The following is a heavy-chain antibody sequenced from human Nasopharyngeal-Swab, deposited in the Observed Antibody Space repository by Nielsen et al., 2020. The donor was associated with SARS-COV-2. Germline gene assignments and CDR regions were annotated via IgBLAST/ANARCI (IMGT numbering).Heavy chain of an antibody. D-gene: IGHD3-22*01. CDR1: GGTISSGDYY. V-gene: IGHV4-30-4*01. CDR3: ARDSLGTYYHYFDY. Sequence: LSCTGSGGTISSGDYYWVWLGQPAGKGLEWVGYSYYSGNAYYIQSLKRRVTISVDTSKNQFSLKLSSVTAADTAVYYCARDSLGTYYHYFDYWGQGTLVTVSS. CDR2: SYYSGNA. J-gene: IGHJ4*02.